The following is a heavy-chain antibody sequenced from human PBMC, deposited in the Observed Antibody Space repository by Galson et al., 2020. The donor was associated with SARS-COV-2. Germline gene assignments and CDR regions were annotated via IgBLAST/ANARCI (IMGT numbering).Heavy chain of an antibody. D-gene: IGHD4-17*01. V-gene: IGHV4-61*02. CDR2: IYISGNT. CDR1: GGSLTSGSYY. J-gene: IGHJ5*02. Sequence: SETLYLTCTVSGGSLTSGSYYWTWIRQPAGKGLEWIGRIYISGNTDYNPSLRSRVTISLDTSKKQFSLKLKSVTAADTAVYYCTKEDYGDYGGPWFDPWGQETLVTVSS. CDR3: TKEDYGDYGGPWFDP.